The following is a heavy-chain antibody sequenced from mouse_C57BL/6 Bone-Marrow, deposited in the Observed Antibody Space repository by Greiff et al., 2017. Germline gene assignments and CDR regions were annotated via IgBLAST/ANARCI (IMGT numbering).Heavy chain of an antibody. V-gene: IGHV14-4*01. Sequence: VQLQQSGAELVRPGASVKLFCTASGFNIKDDYMHWVKQRPEQGLEWIGWIDPENGDTEYASKFQGKATITADTSSNTAYLQLSSLTSEDTAVYYCTFTTVVAPLAYWGQGTLVTVSA. CDR2: IDPENGDT. J-gene: IGHJ3*01. CDR1: GFNIKDDY. D-gene: IGHD1-1*01. CDR3: TFTTVVAPLAY.